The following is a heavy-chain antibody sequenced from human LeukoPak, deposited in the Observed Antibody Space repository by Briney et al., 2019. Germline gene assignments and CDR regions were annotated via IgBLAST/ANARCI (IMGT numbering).Heavy chain of an antibody. CDR1: GYTFTGYY. D-gene: IGHD3-10*01. CDR2: INPNSGGT. Sequence: AASVKVSCKASGYTFTGYYMHWVRQAPGQGLEWMGWINPNSGGTNYAQKFQGRVTMTRDTSISTAYMELSRLRSDDTAVYYCARSRTGSGFLFDYWGQGTLATVSS. V-gene: IGHV1-2*02. J-gene: IGHJ4*02. CDR3: ARSRTGSGFLFDY.